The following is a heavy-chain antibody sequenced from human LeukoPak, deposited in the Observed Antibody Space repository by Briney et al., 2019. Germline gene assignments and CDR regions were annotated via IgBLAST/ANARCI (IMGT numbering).Heavy chain of an antibody. D-gene: IGHD3-16*01. V-gene: IGHV3-53*04. CDR2: IYAGGSSSA. Sequence: GGSLRLSCAASGFTVSANDMSWVRQAPGKGLEWVSLIYAGGSSSAFYADSVKGRFTASRHDSKNTLDLQMNGLRADDTAVYYCLRQGVGDPPRWGQGTLVTASS. J-gene: IGHJ4*02. CDR3: LRQGVGDPPR. CDR1: GFTVSAND.